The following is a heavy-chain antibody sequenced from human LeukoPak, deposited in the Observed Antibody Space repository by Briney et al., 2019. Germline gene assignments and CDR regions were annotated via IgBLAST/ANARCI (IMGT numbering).Heavy chain of an antibody. V-gene: IGHV4-34*01. D-gene: IGHD6-13*01. CDR3: ARRPQSDSSSRFDP. CDR2: INHSGST. CDR1: GGSFSGYY. Sequence: PSETLSLACAVYGGSFSGYYWSWIRQPPGKGLEWIGEINHSGSTNYNPSLKSRVTISVDTSKNQFSLKLSSVTAADTAVYYCARRPQSDSSSRFDPWGQGTLVTVSS. J-gene: IGHJ5*02.